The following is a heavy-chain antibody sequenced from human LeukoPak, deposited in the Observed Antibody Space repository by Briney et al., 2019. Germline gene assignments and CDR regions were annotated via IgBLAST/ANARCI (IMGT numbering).Heavy chain of an antibody. D-gene: IGHD3-3*01. J-gene: IGHJ3*02. V-gene: IGHV3-7*01. CDR3: ARNYDFWSGYQEGGAFDI. CDR2: VKQDGSEK. Sequence: GGSLRLSCAASGFTFSSYWMSWVRQAPGKGLEWVANVKQDGSEKYYVDSVKGRFTISRDNAKNSLYLQMNSLRAEDTAVYYCARNYDFWSGYQEGGAFDIWGQGTMVTVSS. CDR1: GFTFSSYW.